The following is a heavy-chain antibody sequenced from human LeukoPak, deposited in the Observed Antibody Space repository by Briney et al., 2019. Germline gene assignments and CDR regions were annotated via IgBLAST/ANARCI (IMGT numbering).Heavy chain of an antibody. J-gene: IGHJ4*02. D-gene: IGHD3-3*01. CDR2: THYSGGT. CDR3: AKGVVRGGHFDY. CDR1: GGSIGSSTYY. V-gene: IGHV4-39*01. Sequence: SETLSLTCTVSGGSIGSSTYYWAWIRQAPGKGLEWIGSTHYSGGTYYDPSLKSRVTISVDTSKNQLSLKLTSVTAADTAVYYCAKGVVRGGHFDYWGQGTLATVSS.